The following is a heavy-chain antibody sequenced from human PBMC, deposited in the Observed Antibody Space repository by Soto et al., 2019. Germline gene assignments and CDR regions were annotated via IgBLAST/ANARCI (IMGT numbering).Heavy chain of an antibody. CDR2: INAGNGNT. CDR1: GYTFTSYA. Sequence: ASVKVSCKASGYTFTSYAMDLVRQAPGQRLEWMGWINAGNGNTKYSQKFQGRVTITRDTSASTAYMELSSLRSEDTAVYYCARGLAPYYFDYWGQGTLVTVSS. D-gene: IGHD6-19*01. V-gene: IGHV1-3*01. CDR3: ARGLAPYYFDY. J-gene: IGHJ4*02.